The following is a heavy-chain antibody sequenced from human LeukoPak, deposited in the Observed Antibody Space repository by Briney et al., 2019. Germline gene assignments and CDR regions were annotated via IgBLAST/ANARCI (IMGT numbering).Heavy chain of an antibody. CDR3: ARDVMGYSSGWYYYYGMDV. J-gene: IGHJ6*02. D-gene: IGHD6-19*01. V-gene: IGHV1-69*13. CDR2: IIPIFGTA. Sequence: SVKVSCKASGGTFSSYATSWVRQAPGQGLEWMGGIIPIFGTANYAQKFQGRVTITADESTSTAYMELSSLRSEDTAVYYCARDVMGYSSGWYYYYGMDVWGQGTTVTVSS. CDR1: GGTFSSYA.